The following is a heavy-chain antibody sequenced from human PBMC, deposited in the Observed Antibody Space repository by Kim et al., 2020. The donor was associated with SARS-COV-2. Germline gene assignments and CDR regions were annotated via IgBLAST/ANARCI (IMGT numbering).Heavy chain of an antibody. J-gene: IGHJ4*02. CDR1: DFSFSDYW. D-gene: IGHD4-4*01. V-gene: IGHV3-74*01. CDR2: ISEDGRGT. Sequence: GGSLRLSCVASDFSFSDYWMYWVRQPPGQGPVWISHISEDGRGTTYADSVKGRFTISRDNAKNTLYLQMNSLTAEDTAVYYCASPYSSGYWGQGALVTVSS. CDR3: ASPYSSGY.